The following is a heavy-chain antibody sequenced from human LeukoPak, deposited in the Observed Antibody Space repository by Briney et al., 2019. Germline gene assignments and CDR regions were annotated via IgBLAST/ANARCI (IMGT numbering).Heavy chain of an antibody. Sequence: SETLSLTCIISGGSISSTTYYWGWIRQPPGKGLEWIGTLYYSGKTYYNPSLKSRVTISIDTSKNQFSLKLSSVTAADTAVYYCARVGQDCSGGSCYSLYYFDYWGQGTLVTVSS. J-gene: IGHJ4*02. CDR2: LYYSGKT. CDR3: ARVGQDCSGGSCYSLYYFDY. CDR1: GGSISSTTYY. D-gene: IGHD2-15*01. V-gene: IGHV4-39*07.